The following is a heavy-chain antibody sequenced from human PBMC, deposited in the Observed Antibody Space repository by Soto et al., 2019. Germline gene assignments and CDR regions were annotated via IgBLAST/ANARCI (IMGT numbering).Heavy chain of an antibody. CDR1: GFTVSSNY. D-gene: IGHD6-6*01. Sequence: EVQLVETGGGLIQPGGSLRLSCAASGFTVSSNYMSWVRQAPGKGLEWVSVIYSGGSTYYADSVKGRFTISRDNSKNTLYLQMNSLRAEDTAVYHCARPLISSSNEYYYYGMDVWGQGTTVTVSS. CDR2: IYSGGST. CDR3: ARPLISSSNEYYYYGMDV. V-gene: IGHV3-53*02. J-gene: IGHJ6*02.